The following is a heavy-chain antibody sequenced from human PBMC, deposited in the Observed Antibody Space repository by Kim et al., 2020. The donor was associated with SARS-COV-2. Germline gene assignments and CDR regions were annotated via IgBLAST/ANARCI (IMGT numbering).Heavy chain of an antibody. CDR1: GFTFSSYG. CDR3: AKELTGDPPPPYYYYGMDV. D-gene: IGHD3-9*01. CDR2: IWYDGSNK. V-gene: IGHV3-33*06. Sequence: GGSLRLSCAASGFTFSSYGMHWVRQAPGKGLEWVAVIWYDGSNKYYADSVKGRFTISRDNSKNTLYLQMNSLRAEDTAVYYCAKELTGDPPPPYYYYGMDVWGQGTTVTVSS. J-gene: IGHJ6*02.